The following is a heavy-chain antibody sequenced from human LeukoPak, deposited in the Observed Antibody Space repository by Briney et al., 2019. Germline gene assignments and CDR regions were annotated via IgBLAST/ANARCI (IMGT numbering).Heavy chain of an antibody. CDR1: GGSISSSSYY. D-gene: IGHD3-10*01. CDR3: ARDKADYYGSGTFPIDGMDV. Sequence: SETLSLTCTVSGGSISSSSYYWGWIRQPPGKGLEWIGSIYYSGSTYYNPSLKSRVTISVDTSKNQFSLKLSSVTAADTAVYYCARDKADYYGSGTFPIDGMDVWGQGTTVTVSS. V-gene: IGHV4-39*07. CDR2: IYYSGST. J-gene: IGHJ6*02.